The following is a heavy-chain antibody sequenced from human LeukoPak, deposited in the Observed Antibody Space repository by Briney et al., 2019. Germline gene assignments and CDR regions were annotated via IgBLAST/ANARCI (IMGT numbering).Heavy chain of an antibody. Sequence: PGGSLRLSCAASGFSFNDYGMSWVRQAPGQGPEWVSGITWNGGSTDYAASVKGRFTISRDNAKNTLYLQMNSLRAEDTAVYYCARDHLSSGSSPDYYYYYYMDVWGKGTTVTISS. J-gene: IGHJ6*03. CDR3: ARDHLSSGSSPDYYYYYYMDV. D-gene: IGHD6-19*01. V-gene: IGHV3-20*04. CDR2: ITWNGGST. CDR1: GFSFNDYG.